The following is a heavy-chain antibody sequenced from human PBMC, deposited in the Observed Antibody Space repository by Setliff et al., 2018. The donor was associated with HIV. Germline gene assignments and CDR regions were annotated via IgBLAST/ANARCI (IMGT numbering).Heavy chain of an antibody. CDR2: MYHSGGT. J-gene: IGHJ3*02. CDR1: GYSISSGYY. V-gene: IGHV4-38-2*01. CDR3: ARQSPQIRYLDWLNAFDI. D-gene: IGHD3-9*01. Sequence: SETLSLTCAVSGYSISSGYYWGWIRQPPGKGLEWIGSMYHSGGTYHNPSLKSRVTISVDTSKNQFSLKLSYVTAADTAFYYCARQSPQIRYLDWLNAFDIWGQGAMVT.